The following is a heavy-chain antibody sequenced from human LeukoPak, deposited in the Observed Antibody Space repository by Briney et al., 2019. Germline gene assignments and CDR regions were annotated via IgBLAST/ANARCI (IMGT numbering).Heavy chain of an antibody. D-gene: IGHD2-21*02. Sequence: ASVKVSCKASGYTFTSYGISWVRQAPGQGLEWMGWISAYNGNTNYAQKLQGRVTMTTDTSTSTAYMELRSLRSDDTAVYYCARDRTRHIVVVTAIGDFDYWGQGTLVTVSS. V-gene: IGHV1-18*01. CDR3: ARDRTRHIVVVTAIGDFDY. CDR1: GYTFTSYG. J-gene: IGHJ4*02. CDR2: ISAYNGNT.